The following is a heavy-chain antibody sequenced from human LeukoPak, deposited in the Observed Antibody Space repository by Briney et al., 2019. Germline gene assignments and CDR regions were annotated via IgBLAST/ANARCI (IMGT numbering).Heavy chain of an antibody. CDR1: GFTFSNFW. Sequence: GGSLRLSCIGSGFTFSNFWMSWVRQAPGKGPEWVANTKYDRSETYYVDSVKGRFTISRDNAKNSLYLQMNSLRAEDTAVYYCANLYRTDHSWGQGTLVTVSS. D-gene: IGHD1-26*01. V-gene: IGHV3-7*01. J-gene: IGHJ4*02. CDR2: TKYDRSET. CDR3: ANLYRTDHS.